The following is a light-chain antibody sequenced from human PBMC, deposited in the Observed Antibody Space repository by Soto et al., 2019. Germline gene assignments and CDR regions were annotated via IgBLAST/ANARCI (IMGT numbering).Light chain of an antibody. Sequence: QSVLTQPASVSGSPGQSITISCTGTSSDIGGHNDVSWYQQQHPGKAPKLLIYGVTNRPSGVSNRFSGSKSGNTASLTISGLQAEDEADYYCCSYTSDITPYVFXTGTKVTVL. V-gene: IGLV2-14*01. CDR3: CSYTSDITPYV. CDR2: GVT. J-gene: IGLJ1*01. CDR1: SSDIGGHND.